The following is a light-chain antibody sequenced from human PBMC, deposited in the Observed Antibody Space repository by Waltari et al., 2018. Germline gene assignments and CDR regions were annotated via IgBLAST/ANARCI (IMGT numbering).Light chain of an antibody. CDR3: YAAADNNLGV. CDR2: RDT. V-gene: IGLV3-27*01. CDR1: VLANKY. J-gene: IGLJ3*02. Sequence: SFELTQTSSLSVSPGQTVRITCSGDVLANKYARLFQQKPGQAPVLIISRDTERPSGIPDRFSGASFGTTVTLTISGAQAEDEADYYCYAAADNNLGVFGGGTKVTVL.